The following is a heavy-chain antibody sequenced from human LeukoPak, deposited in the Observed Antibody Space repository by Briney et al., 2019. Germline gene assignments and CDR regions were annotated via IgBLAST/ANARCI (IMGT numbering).Heavy chain of an antibody. J-gene: IGHJ6*03. V-gene: IGHV4-39*07. CDR1: GGSISSSSYY. CDR2: IYYSGST. D-gene: IGHD3-9*01. CDR3: ARESNFDWSLYYYYYMDV. Sequence: KPSETLSLTCTVSGGSISSSSYYWGWIRQPPGKGLERIGSIYYSGSTYYNPSLKSRVTISVDTSKNQFSLKLSSVTAADTAVYYCARESNFDWSLYYYYYMDVWGKGTTVTVSS.